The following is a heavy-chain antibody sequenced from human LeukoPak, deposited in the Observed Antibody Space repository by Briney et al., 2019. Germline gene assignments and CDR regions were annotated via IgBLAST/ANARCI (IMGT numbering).Heavy chain of an antibody. J-gene: IGHJ6*02. Sequence: SGTLSLTCAVSGGSISSSTWWSWVRQPPGKGLEWIGEIYHSGSTNYNPSLKSRVTISVDKSKNLFSLKLSSMTAADTAVYYCARYSSSWGLYGMDVWGQGTTVTVSS. CDR3: ARYSSSWGLYGMDV. CDR1: GGSISSSTW. D-gene: IGHD6-13*01. V-gene: IGHV4-4*02. CDR2: IYHSGST.